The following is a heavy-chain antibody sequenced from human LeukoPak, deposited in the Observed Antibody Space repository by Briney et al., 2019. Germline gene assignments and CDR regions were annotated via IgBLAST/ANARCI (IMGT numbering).Heavy chain of an antibody. CDR2: IGSDYKT. CDR1: GFTIGGFA. CDR3: AGDLHYYVAMDV. Sequence: PGGSLRLSCAASGFTIGGFAMTWVRQAPGKGLEWVSSIGSDYKTHYSESVKGRFAISRDNSQSTVFLQMNSLRAEDTALYYCAGDLHYYVAMDVWGQGTAVTVSS. V-gene: IGHV3-23*01. J-gene: IGHJ6*02. D-gene: IGHD3-10*02.